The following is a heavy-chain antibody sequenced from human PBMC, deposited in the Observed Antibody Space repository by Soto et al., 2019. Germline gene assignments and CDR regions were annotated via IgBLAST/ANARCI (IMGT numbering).Heavy chain of an antibody. V-gene: IGHV5-10-1*01. CDR1: GHSFTSYW. J-gene: IGHJ4*02. CDR3: ARRDPYSSGWLDY. D-gene: IGHD6-19*01. CDR2: IDPSDSYT. Sequence: GESLKISCKGSGHSFTSYWISWVRQMPGKGLEWMGRIDPSDSYTNYSPSFQGHVTISADKSISTAYLQWSSLKASDTAMYYCARRDPYSSGWLDYWGQGTVVTVS.